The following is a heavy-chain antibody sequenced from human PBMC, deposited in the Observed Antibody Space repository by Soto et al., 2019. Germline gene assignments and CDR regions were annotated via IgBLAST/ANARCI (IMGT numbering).Heavy chain of an antibody. J-gene: IGHJ6*03. CDR1: GYTFTSYA. D-gene: IGHD2-2*01. V-gene: IGHV1-3*01. CDR3: ARGACSSTSCYEDYYYYYMDV. Sequence: ASVKGSCKASGYTFTSYAMHWVRQAPGQRLEWMGWINAGNGNTKYSQKFQGRVTITRDTSASTAYMELSSLRSEDTAVYYCARGACSSTSCYEDYYYYYMDVWGKGTTVTVSS. CDR2: INAGNGNT.